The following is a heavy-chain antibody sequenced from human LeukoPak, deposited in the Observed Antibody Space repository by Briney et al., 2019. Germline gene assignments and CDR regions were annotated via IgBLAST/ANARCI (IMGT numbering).Heavy chain of an antibody. CDR3: ASSYCSGGSCYAFDY. D-gene: IGHD2-15*01. V-gene: IGHV3-21*01. Sequence: PGGSLRLSCAASGFTFSSYSMNWVRQAPGKGLEWVSCISKSSSYIDYAGSVKGRFTISRGNAKNSLYLQMNSLRAEDTAVYYCASSYCSGGSCYAFDYWGQGTLVTVSS. J-gene: IGHJ4*02. CDR2: ISKSSSYI. CDR1: GFTFSSYS.